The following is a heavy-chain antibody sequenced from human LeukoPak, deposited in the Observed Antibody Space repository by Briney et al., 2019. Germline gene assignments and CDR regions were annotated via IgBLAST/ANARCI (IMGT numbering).Heavy chain of an antibody. J-gene: IGHJ5*02. Sequence: ASVKVSCKASGYTFTSYDINWVRQATGQGLEWMGWMNPNSGNTGYAQKFQGRVSMTRNISISTAYMELSRLRSDDTAVYYCARDHTLFGELWVVHGWFDPWGQGTLVTVSS. CDR2: MNPNSGNT. CDR1: GYTFTSYD. V-gene: IGHV1-8*01. CDR3: ARDHTLFGELWVVHGWFDP. D-gene: IGHD3-10*01.